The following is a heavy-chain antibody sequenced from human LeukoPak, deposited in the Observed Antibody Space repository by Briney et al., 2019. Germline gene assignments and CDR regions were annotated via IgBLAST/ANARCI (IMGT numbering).Heavy chain of an antibody. V-gene: IGHV1-8*01. CDR3: ARNPSYGFVSYYYCYMDV. J-gene: IGHJ6*03. Sequence: ASVKVSCKASGYTFTSYDINWVRQATGQGLEWMGWMNPNSGNTGYAQKFQGRVTMTRNPSISTAYMELSSLRSEDTAVYYCARNPSYGFVSYYYCYMDVWGKGTTVTVSS. CDR2: MNPNSGNT. CDR1: GYTFTSYD. D-gene: IGHD5-18*01.